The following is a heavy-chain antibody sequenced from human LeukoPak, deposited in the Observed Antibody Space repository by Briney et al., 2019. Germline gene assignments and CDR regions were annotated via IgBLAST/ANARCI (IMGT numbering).Heavy chain of an antibody. Sequence: PGGSLRLSCAASGFTFSSYAMHWVRQAPGKGLEWVAVISYDGSNKYYADSVKGRFTISRDNSKNTLYLQMNSLRAEDTAVYYCASPFGVPNYYDSSAEGRAFDIWGQGTMVTVSS. CDR3: ASPFGVPNYYDSSAEGRAFDI. CDR1: GFTFSSYA. J-gene: IGHJ3*02. CDR2: ISYDGSNK. V-gene: IGHV3-30*04. D-gene: IGHD3-22*01.